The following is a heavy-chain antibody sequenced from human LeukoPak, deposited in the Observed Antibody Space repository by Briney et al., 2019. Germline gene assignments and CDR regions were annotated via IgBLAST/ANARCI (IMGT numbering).Heavy chain of an antibody. Sequence: PGGSLRLSCAASGFTFSNFAVSWVRQAPGKGLEWVSYISSSGSTIYYADSVKGRFTISRDNAKNSLYLQTNSLRAEDTAVYYCARDGSAGSGYFDYWGQGTLVTVSS. V-gene: IGHV3-48*03. CDR1: GFTFSNFA. CDR3: ARDGSAGSGYFDY. D-gene: IGHD3-22*01. J-gene: IGHJ4*02. CDR2: ISSSGSTI.